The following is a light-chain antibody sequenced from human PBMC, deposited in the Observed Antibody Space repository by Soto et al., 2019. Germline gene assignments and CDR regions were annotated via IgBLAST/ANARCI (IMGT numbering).Light chain of an antibody. J-gene: IGKJ5*01. CDR2: GAS. CDR3: QQYDNWLWT. CDR1: QSGSSN. V-gene: IGKV3-15*01. Sequence: EIVMTQSPATLSVSPGERATLSCRASQSGSSNLAWYQQKPGQAPRLLIYGASSRATGIPARFSGSGSGTEFTLTISSLQSEDFAVYYCQQYDNWLWTFGQGTRLEIK.